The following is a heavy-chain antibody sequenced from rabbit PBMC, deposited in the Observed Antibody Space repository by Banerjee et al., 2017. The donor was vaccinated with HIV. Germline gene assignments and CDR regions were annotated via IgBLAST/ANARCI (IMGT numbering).Heavy chain of an antibody. Sequence: QLAESGGGLVQPGGSLKLSCKASGFDFSSYWMSWVRQAPGKGLEWIAYINTDSGSTYYATWVNGRFTISRDNAQNTLYLQLNSLTAADTATYFCVKAPGGSTYYTRYFRLWGQGTLVTVS. CDR3: VKAPGGSTYYTRYFRL. CDR2: INTDSGST. CDR1: GFDFSSYW. D-gene: IGHD8-1*01. J-gene: IGHJ4*01. V-gene: IGHV1S7*01.